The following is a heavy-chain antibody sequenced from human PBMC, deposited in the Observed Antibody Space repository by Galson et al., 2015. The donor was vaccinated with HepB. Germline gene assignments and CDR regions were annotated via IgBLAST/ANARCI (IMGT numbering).Heavy chain of an antibody. J-gene: IGHJ4*02. D-gene: IGHD6-19*01. CDR3: AKARDPDSSGWFLDY. V-gene: IGHV3-53*05. Sequence: SLRLSCAASGFTVSSNYMSWVRQAPGKGLEWVSVIYSGGSTHYADSVKGRFTISRDNSKNTLFLQMNSLRAEDTAVYYCAKARDPDSSGWFLDYWGQGTLVTVSS. CDR2: IYSGGST. CDR1: GFTVSSNY.